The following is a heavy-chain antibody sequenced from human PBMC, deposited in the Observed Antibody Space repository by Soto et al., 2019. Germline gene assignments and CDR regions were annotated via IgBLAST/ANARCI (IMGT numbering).Heavy chain of an antibody. V-gene: IGHV1-18*01. Sequence: QVHLVQSGAEVKKPGASVKVSCQGSGYAFTTYGITWVRQAPGQGLEWMGWISAHNGNTNYAQKLQGRVTVTRDTSTSTASMALMRLRYAATAVYYCARRRHGDYWGQGALVTVSS. CDR2: ISAHNGNT. J-gene: IGHJ4*02. CDR1: GYAFTTYG. CDR3: ARRRHGDY.